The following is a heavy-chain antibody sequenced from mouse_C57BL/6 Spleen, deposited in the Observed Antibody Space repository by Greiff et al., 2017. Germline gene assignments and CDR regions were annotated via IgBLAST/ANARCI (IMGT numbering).Heavy chain of an antibody. CDR3: ARVKGNYYFDY. Sequence: QVQLQQSGAELVRPGTSVKVSCKASGYAFTNYLIEWVKQRPGQGLEWIGVINPGSGGTNYNEKFKGKATLTADKSSSTAYMQLSSLTSEDSAVYFCARVKGNYYFDYWGQGTTLTVSS. D-gene: IGHD2-1*01. CDR1: GYAFTNYL. V-gene: IGHV1-54*01. CDR2: INPGSGGT. J-gene: IGHJ2*01.